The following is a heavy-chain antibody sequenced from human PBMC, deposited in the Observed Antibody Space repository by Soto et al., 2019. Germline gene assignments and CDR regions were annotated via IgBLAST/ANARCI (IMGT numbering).Heavy chain of an antibody. Sequence: GGSLRLSCTASGFTFGDYAMSWFRQAPGKGLEWVGFIRSKAYGGTTEYAASVKGRFTISRDDSKSIAYLQMNSLKTEDTAVYYRTRDHPLGYSSGLGDYWGQGTLVTVSS. J-gene: IGHJ4*02. V-gene: IGHV3-49*03. CDR3: TRDHPLGYSSGLGDY. CDR2: IRSKAYGGTT. D-gene: IGHD6-19*01. CDR1: GFTFGDYA.